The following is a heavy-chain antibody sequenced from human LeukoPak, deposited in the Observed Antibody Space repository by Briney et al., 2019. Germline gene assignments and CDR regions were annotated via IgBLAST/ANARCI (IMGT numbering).Heavy chain of an antibody. V-gene: IGHV3-21*01. CDR1: GFTFSSYT. D-gene: IGHD7-27*01. J-gene: IGHJ4*02. CDR2: ISGTSTYI. Sequence: GGSLRLSCVASGFTFSSYTMNWVRQAPGKGLEWVSSISGTSTYIYYADSVKGRFTISRDNARNSLSLQMNSLRAEDTAVYYCASRLGIDYWGQGILVTVS. CDR3: ASRLGIDY.